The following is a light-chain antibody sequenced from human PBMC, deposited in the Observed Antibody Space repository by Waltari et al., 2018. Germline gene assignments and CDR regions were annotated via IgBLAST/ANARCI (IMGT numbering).Light chain of an antibody. J-gene: IGLJ3*02. CDR3: QVWDTTGDHSGV. Sequence: SYVLTQPPSVSVAPGQTASITCGGNNIGRKSVHWYQQKPAQAPVLVVYDESDRPSGIPERISGSNSGNTATLTISRVEAGDEADYYCQVWDTTGDHSGVFGGGTILTIL. V-gene: IGLV3-21*02. CDR2: DES. CDR1: NIGRKS.